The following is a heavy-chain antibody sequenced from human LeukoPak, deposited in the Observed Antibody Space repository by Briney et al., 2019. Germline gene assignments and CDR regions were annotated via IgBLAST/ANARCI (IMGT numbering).Heavy chain of an antibody. CDR3: ARDGLGYCSSTSCYPGGWLDP. D-gene: IGHD2-2*01. CDR1: GFTFSSYE. J-gene: IGHJ5*02. CDR2: ISSSGSTI. V-gene: IGHV3-48*03. Sequence: GGSLRLSCAASGFTFSSYEMDWVRQAPGKGLEWVSYISSSGSTIYYADSVKGRFTISRDNAKNSLYLQMNSLRAEDTAVYYCARDGLGYCSSTSCYPGGWLDPWGQGTLVTVSS.